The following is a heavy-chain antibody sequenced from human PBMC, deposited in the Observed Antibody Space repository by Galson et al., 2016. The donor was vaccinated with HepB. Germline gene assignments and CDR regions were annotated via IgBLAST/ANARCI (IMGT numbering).Heavy chain of an antibody. D-gene: IGHD3-9*01. CDR3: ARGGFDILTA. J-gene: IGHJ1*01. V-gene: IGHV1-18*01. CDR2: ISGHSGNT. CDR1: GYRFIDSG. Sequence: SVKVSCKASGYRFIDSGINWVRQAPGQGLEWMGWISGHSGNTHFAEEFQGRLTMATDTSTSTAYMDLRTLTSDDTAMYDCARGGFDILTAWGQGTLVIVSS.